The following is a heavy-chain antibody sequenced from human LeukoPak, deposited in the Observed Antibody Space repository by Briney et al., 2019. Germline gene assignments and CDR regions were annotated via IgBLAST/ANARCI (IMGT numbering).Heavy chain of an antibody. CDR1: GFTFSDYR. D-gene: IGHD3-22*01. CDR3: ARDTTLYYSDSSGPDY. J-gene: IGHJ4*02. V-gene: IGHV3-48*01. CDR2: ISSSSTSI. Sequence: QPGGSLRLSCAASGFTFSDYRMMWVRQAPRKGLEWVSSISSSSTSIYYADSVKGRFTTSRDNAKNSLFLQINSLRVEDTAVYYCARDTTLYYSDSSGPDYWGQGTLVTVSS.